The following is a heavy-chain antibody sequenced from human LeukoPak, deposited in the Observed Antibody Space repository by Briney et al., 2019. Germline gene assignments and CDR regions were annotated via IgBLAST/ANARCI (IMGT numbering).Heavy chain of an antibody. J-gene: IGHJ4*02. Sequence: SETLSLTCTVSGGSISSYYWSWIRQPPGKGLEWIGEINHSGHTSYNPSLKSRVTISIDTSKNQFSLKVRSVTAADTAVYYCATLPYSSGWYHLDYWGQGTLVTVSS. V-gene: IGHV4-34*01. CDR3: ATLPYSSGWYHLDY. D-gene: IGHD6-19*01. CDR1: GGSISSYY. CDR2: INHSGHT.